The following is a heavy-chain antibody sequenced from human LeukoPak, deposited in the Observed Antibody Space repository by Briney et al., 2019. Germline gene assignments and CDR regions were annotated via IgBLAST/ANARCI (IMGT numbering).Heavy chain of an antibody. J-gene: IGHJ5*02. CDR2: IAYDGST. V-gene: IGHV4-59*01. CDR3: ARGGASSNWFDP. CDR1: GGSFSGFY. Sequence: PSETLSLTCAVYGGSFSGFYWSWIRQSPGKGLEDIGYIAYDGSTNYNPSLKSRVTISVDTSKNQLSLKLTSVTTADTAVYYCARGGASSNWFDPWGQGTLVTVSS. D-gene: IGHD4/OR15-4a*01.